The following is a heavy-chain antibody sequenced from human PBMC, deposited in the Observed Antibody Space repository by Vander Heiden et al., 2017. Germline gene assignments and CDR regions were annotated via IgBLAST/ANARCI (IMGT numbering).Heavy chain of an antibody. CDR3: AKGYFDWLLLDY. CDR2: ISGSGGST. CDR1: GFTFSSYA. V-gene: IGHV3-23*01. Sequence: EVQLLESGGGLVQPGGSLRLSCAASGFTFSSYAMSWVRQAPGKGLEWVSAISGSGGSTYYADSVKGRFTISRDNSKNTLYLKMKSMRAEDTAVYYCAKGYFDWLLLDYWGQGTLVTVSS. D-gene: IGHD3-9*01. J-gene: IGHJ4*02.